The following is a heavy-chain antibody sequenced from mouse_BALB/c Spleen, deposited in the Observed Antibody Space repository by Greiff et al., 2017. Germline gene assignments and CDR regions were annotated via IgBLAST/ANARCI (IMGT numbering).Heavy chain of an antibody. D-gene: IGHD1-1*01. CDR1: GFSLTSYG. Sequence: VQLVESGPGLVAPSQCLSFTCTVSGFSLTSYGVHWVRQPPGQGLEWLGVIWAGGSTTYNSALMSRLSISTDDSKGHVFLKMNSLQTDDTSIYYCARDLALLRAYWGQGTLVTVSA. J-gene: IGHJ3*01. CDR2: IWAGGST. CDR3: ARDLALLRAY. V-gene: IGHV2-9*02.